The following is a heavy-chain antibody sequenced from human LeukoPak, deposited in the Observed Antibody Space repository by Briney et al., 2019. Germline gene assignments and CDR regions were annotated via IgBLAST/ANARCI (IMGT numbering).Heavy chain of an antibody. V-gene: IGHV3-21*01. CDR2: ISSSTSYI. J-gene: IGHJ3*02. CDR1: GFTFSSYS. CDR3: ARTRRLSYSRKNDAFDI. D-gene: IGHD6-13*01. Sequence: GGSLRLSCAASGFTFSSYSMNWVRQPPGKGLEWVSSISSSTSYIYYADSVKGRFTISRDNAKNSLYLQMNSLRAEDTAVYYCARTRRLSYSRKNDAFDIWGQGTMVTVSS.